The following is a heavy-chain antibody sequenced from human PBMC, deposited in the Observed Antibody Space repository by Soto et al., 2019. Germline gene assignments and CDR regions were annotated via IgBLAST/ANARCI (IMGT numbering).Heavy chain of an antibody. CDR3: AISGMATNEYYFDY. CDR2: ITPFNGNT. J-gene: IGHJ4*02. CDR1: GYTFTYRY. D-gene: IGHD5-12*01. Sequence: SVKVSCKASGYTFTYRYLHWVRQAPGQALEWMGWITPFNGNTNYAQKFQDRVTITRDRSMSTAYMELSSLRSEDTAMYYCAISGMATNEYYFDYWGQGTLVTVSS. V-gene: IGHV1-45*02.